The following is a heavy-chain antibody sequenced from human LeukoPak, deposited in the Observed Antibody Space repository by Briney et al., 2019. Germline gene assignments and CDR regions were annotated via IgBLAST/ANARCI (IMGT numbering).Heavy chain of an antibody. V-gene: IGHV1-2*02. CDR1: GYTFTGYY. CDR2: INPNSGGI. Sequence: GASVKVSCKASGYTFTGYYMHWVRQAPGQGLEWMGWINPNSGGINYAQKFQGRVTMTRDTSISTAYMELSRLRSDDTAVYYCARVYTYYYDSSGYPPFDYWGQGTLVTVSS. D-gene: IGHD3-22*01. J-gene: IGHJ4*02. CDR3: ARVYTYYYDSSGYPPFDY.